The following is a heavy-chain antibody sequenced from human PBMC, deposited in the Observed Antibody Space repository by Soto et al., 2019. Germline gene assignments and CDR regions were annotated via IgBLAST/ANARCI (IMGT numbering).Heavy chain of an antibody. CDR2: IGHSGYSI. CDR1: GFSFNNYA. CDR3: ARSDDKDILTGCYN. D-gene: IGHD3-9*01. Sequence: DVPLLESGGGLIQPGGSLRLSCAASGFSFNNYAMAWVRQAPGKALEWVSSIGHSGYSINYGDSVKGRFTISRDNSNNILFLEMTGLRAEDTAVYYCARSDDKDILTGCYNWGQGALVTVSS. V-gene: IGHV3-23*01. J-gene: IGHJ4*02.